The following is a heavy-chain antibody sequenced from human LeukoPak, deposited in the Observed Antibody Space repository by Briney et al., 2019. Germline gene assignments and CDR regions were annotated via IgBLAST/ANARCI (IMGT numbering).Heavy chain of an antibody. CDR3: ARVRFQGYGYQIRGDAFVI. D-gene: IGHD5-18*01. J-gene: IGHJ3*02. V-gene: IGHV3-48*03. CDR2: ISSSGSTI. CDR1: GFTFSSYE. Sequence: PGGSLRLSCAASGFTFSSYEMNWVRQAPGKGLEWVSYISSSGSTIYYADSVKGRFTISRDNAKNSLYLQMNSLRAEDTAVYYCARVRFQGYGYQIRGDAFVIWGQGTMVTVSS.